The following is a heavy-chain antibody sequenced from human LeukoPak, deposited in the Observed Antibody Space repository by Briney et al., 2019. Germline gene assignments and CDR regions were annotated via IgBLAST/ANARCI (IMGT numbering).Heavy chain of an antibody. CDR1: GFTFSAYD. J-gene: IGHJ4*02. Sequence: PGGSLRLPCAASGFTFSAYDMNWVRQAPGKGLKWLSYISSSSTTKYHADSVKGRFTISRDNTKNSLYLQMNSLRAEDTGVYYCARWNLGSDYWGQGTLVTVSS. V-gene: IGHV3-48*04. CDR2: ISSSSTTK. CDR3: ARWNLGSDY. D-gene: IGHD1-1*01.